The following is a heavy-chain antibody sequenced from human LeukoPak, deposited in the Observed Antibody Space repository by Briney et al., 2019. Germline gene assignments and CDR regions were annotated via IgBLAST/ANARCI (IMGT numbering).Heavy chain of an antibody. CDR2: IIPILGIA. D-gene: IGHD1-1*01. CDR1: GGTFSSYA. CDR3: ARGISGTTSFFDP. J-gene: IGHJ5*02. V-gene: IGHV1-69*04. Sequence: ASVKVSCKASGGTFSSYAISWVRQASGQGLEWMGRIIPILGIANYAQKFQGRVTITADKSTSTAYMELSSLRSEDTAVYYCARGISGTTSFFDPWGQGTLVTVSS.